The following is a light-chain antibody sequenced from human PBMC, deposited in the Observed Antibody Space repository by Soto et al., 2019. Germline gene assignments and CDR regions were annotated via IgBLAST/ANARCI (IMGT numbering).Light chain of an antibody. CDR3: QQYYSTPSFT. V-gene: IGKV4-1*01. Sequence: DIVMTQSPDSLAVSLGERATINCKSSQSVLYSSNNKNYLAWYQQKPRQPPKLLISWASTRESGVPDRFSGSGSGTDFTLTISSLKAEDVAVYYCQQYYSTPSFTFGQGTRLEIK. CDR2: WAS. J-gene: IGKJ5*01. CDR1: QSVLYSSNNKNY.